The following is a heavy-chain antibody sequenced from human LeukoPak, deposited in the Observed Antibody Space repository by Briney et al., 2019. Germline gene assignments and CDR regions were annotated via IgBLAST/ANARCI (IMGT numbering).Heavy chain of an antibody. CDR2: IKNNGGGT. CDR1: GFTFSTYA. CDR3: ARVQSTVRGIQGPFDL. D-gene: IGHD3-10*01. V-gene: IGHV3-64*01. J-gene: IGHJ4*02. Sequence: GGSLRLSCAASGFTFSTYAMHWVRQAPGKGLEYVSAIKNNGGGTYYASSVQGRYTVSRDNSRSTLYLQMDSLRPDDMAIYYCARVQSTVRGIQGPFDLWGQGTLVTVS.